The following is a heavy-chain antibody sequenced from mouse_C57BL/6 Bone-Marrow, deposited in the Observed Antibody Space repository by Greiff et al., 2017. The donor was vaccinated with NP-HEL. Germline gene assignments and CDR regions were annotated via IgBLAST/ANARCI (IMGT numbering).Heavy chain of an antibody. D-gene: IGHD2-5*01. J-gene: IGHJ4*01. V-gene: IGHV5-15*01. CDR1: GFTFSDYG. CDR2: ISNLAYSI. CDR3: ARWDYSNYYYALDY. Sequence: DVMLVESGGGLVQPGGSLKLSCAASGFTFSDYGMAWVRQAPRKGLEWVAFISNLAYSIYYADTVTGRFTISRENAKNTLYLEMSSLRSEDTAMYYCARWDYSNYYYALDYWGQGTSVTVSS.